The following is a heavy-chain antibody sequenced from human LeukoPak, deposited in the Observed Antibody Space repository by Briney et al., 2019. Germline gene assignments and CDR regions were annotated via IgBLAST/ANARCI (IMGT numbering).Heavy chain of an antibody. CDR3: AGSIWFGEFNAEVVFDY. CDR1: GGTFSSYA. CDR2: IIPIFGTA. D-gene: IGHD3-10*01. V-gene: IGHV1-69*05. Sequence: SVKVSCKASGGTFSSYAISWVRQAPGQGLEWMGGIIPIFGTANYAQKFQGRVTITTDESTSTAYMELSSLRSKDTAVYYCAGSIWFGEFNAEVVFDYWGQGTLVTVSS. J-gene: IGHJ4*02.